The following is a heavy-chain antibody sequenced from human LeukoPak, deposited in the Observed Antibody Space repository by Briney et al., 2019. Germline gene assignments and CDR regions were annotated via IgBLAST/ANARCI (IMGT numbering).Heavy chain of an antibody. V-gene: IGHV1-18*01. Sequence: GASVKVSCKASGYTFNSYGISWVRQAPGQGLEWMGWISAYNGNTNYTQNLQGRVTVTTEISTSTAYMELRSLRSDDTAVYYCARDLHVHPGGLDYWGQGTLVTVSS. CDR2: ISAYNGNT. J-gene: IGHJ4*02. CDR1: GYTFNSYG. D-gene: IGHD4-23*01. CDR3: ARDLHVHPGGLDY.